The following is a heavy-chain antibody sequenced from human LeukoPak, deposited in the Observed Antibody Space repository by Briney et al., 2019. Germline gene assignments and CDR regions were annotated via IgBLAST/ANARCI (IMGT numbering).Heavy chain of an antibody. CDR1: GGSISSGGYY. CDR2: IYYSGST. J-gene: IGHJ5*02. CDR3: ARADWRFSSGYYGWFDP. D-gene: IGHD3-22*01. Sequence: SETLSLTCTVSGGSISSGGYYWSWIRQHPGKGLEWIGYIYYSGSTYYNPSLKSRVTISVDTSKNQFSLKLSSVTAADTAVYYCARADWRFSSGYYGWFDPWGQGTLVTVSS. V-gene: IGHV4-31*03.